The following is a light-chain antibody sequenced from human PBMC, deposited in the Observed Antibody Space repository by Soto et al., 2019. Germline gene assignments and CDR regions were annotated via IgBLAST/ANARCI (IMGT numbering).Light chain of an antibody. J-gene: IGKJ4*01. V-gene: IGKV1-33*01. CDR3: LQFHNLPT. Sequence: DIQMTQSPSSLSASVGDRVTITCRASQSISSYLIWYQHKPGKAPKILIYDASTLETGVPSRFSGSGSGTDFTFTISSLQPEDIATYYCLQFHNLPTFGGGTKVDI. CDR1: QSISSY. CDR2: DAS.